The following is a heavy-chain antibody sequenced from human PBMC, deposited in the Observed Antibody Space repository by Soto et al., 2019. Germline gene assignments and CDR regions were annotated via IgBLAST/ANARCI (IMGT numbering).Heavy chain of an antibody. CDR1: GFTFSSYA. J-gene: IGHJ4*02. CDR3: AKVLATSTDIVVVVAANPLFDY. CDR2: ISGSGGST. D-gene: IGHD2-15*01. V-gene: IGHV3-23*01. Sequence: PGGSLRLSCAASGFTFSSYAMSWVRQAPGKGLEWVSAISGSGGSTYYADSVKGRFTISRDNSKNTLYLQMNSLRAEDTAVYYCAKVLATSTDIVVVVAANPLFDYWGQGTLVTVSS.